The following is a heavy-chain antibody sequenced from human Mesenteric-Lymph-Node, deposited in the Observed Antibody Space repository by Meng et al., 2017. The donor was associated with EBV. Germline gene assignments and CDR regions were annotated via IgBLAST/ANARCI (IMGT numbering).Heavy chain of an antibody. CDR2: IIPIFGTS. Sequence: LVEVGAEGRKAGCLVKVYCKASRVTFKSYAISWVRQAPGQGLEWMGGIIPIFGTSNYAQKFQGRVKITADESTSTSYMELSGLRSEDTAVFYCAREGIAAATNWGYYFDYWGQGTLVTVSS. CDR3: AREGIAAATNWGYYFDY. CDR1: RVTFKSYA. V-gene: IGHV1-69*01. J-gene: IGHJ4*02. D-gene: IGHD6-13*01.